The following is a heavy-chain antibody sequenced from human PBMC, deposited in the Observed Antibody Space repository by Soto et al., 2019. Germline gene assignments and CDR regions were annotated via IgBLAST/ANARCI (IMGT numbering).Heavy chain of an antibody. J-gene: IGHJ5*02. CDR2: IYWDDDN. D-gene: IGHD6-19*01. CDR3: ALGSGWLFDH. CDR1: GFSLTSRAVG. V-gene: IGHV2-5*02. Sequence: SGPTLVNHTQTLTLTCSFSGFSLTSRAVGVGWIHQPPGKALEWLALIYWDDDNHYSPSLRTRLTVTKDTSKNQVALRMSTLDLGDTAAYYCALGSGWLFDHWGQGTLVTVS.